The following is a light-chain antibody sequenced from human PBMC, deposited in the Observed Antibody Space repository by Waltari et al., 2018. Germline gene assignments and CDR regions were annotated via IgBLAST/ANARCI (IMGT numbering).Light chain of an antibody. J-gene: IGKJ2*01. V-gene: IGKV1-5*03. CDR3: QQYNSYSET. CDR2: KAS. Sequence: DIQMTQFPSTLSASVGDRITITCRASQSINSWLAWYQQKPGKAPKLLIYKASSLESGVPSRFSGSGSGTEFTLTISSLQPDDFATYYCQQYNSYSETFGQGTKLEIK. CDR1: QSINSW.